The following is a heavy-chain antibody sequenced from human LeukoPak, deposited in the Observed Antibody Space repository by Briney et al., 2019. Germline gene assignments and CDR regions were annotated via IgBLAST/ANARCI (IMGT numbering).Heavy chain of an antibody. CDR1: GGSISSGGYY. V-gene: IGHV4-31*03. J-gene: IGHJ4*02. D-gene: IGHD3-22*01. CDR2: IYYSGST. Sequence: PSETLSLTCTVSGGSISSGGYYGSWIRQHPGKGLEWIGYIYYSGSTYYNPSLKSRVTISVDTSKNQFSLKLSSVTAADTAVYYCARENYYDSSGYPPVFDYWGQGTLVTVSS. CDR3: ARENYYDSSGYPPVFDY.